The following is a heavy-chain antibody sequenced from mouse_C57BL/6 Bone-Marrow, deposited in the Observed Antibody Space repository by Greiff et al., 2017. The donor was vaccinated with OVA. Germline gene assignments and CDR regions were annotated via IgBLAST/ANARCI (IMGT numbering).Heavy chain of an antibody. Sequence: EVKVMESGGGLVKPGGSLKLSCAASGFTFSSYAMSWVRQTPEKRLEWVATISDGGSYTYYPDNVKGRFTISRDNAKNNLYLQMSHLKSEDTAMYYCARASYYYVYYFDYWGQGTTLTVSS. V-gene: IGHV5-4*03. J-gene: IGHJ2*01. CDR3: ARASYYYVYYFDY. D-gene: IGHD1-1*01. CDR1: GFTFSSYA. CDR2: ISDGGSYT.